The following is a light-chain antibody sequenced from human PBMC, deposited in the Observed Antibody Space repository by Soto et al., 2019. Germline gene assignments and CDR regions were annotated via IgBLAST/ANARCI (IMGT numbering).Light chain of an antibody. J-gene: IGKJ1*01. Sequence: ATQMTQSPSSLSASVGDTVTITCRASQGIRNELAWYQQAPGKAPKLLTYAASSVQSGVPSRFSGSGSDTDFILTINSLQPEDFATYYCLQDFDYPRTFGQGTKVEI. CDR1: QGIRNE. V-gene: IGKV1-6*01. CDR3: LQDFDYPRT. CDR2: AAS.